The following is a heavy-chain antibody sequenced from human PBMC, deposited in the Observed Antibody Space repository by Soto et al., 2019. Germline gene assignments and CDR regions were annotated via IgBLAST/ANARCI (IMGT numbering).Heavy chain of an antibody. V-gene: IGHV3-23*01. CDR2: LSGSGTMR. CDR1: GFSFRNYA. Sequence: GGSLRLCCAASGFSFRNYAVTWVRQAPGKGLEWVSGLSGSGTMRYYADSVRGRFIISRDNAKNTLFLQMDNLRVEDSAVYYCAKEAEENENVPIPGDNWGQGTPVTVSS. J-gene: IGHJ4*02. CDR3: AKEAEENENVPIPGDN. D-gene: IGHD1-1*01.